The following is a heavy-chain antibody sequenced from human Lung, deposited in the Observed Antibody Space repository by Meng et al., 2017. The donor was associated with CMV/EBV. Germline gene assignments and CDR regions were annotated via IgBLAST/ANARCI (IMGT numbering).Heavy chain of an antibody. J-gene: IGHJ6*02. D-gene: IGHD2-2*01. CDR2: MNPNSGNT. CDR3: ARTPIEVEPDGRKIKYYNYGMDV. Sequence: ASVXVSCKASGYTFTTYDINWVRQATGQGLEWMGWMNPNSGNTGYAQKFQGRVTLTRVTSISTAYMELSSLTSDDTAVYYCARTPIEVEPDGRKIKYYNYGMDVWXQGTTVTVSS. V-gene: IGHV1-8*01. CDR1: GYTFTTYD.